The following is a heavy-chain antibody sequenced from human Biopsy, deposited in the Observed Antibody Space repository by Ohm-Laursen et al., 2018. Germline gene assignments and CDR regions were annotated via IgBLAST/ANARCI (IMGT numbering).Heavy chain of an antibody. J-gene: IGHJ4*02. CDR1: SYIFTDNN. Sequence: ASVKAFCKASSYIFTDNNIHWMRQAPGHGLEWLGYINCKTGATNYAQKFQGTVTMTRDTSISTAYLALGSLRSADTAIYYCARDPLNGHKHFDYWGQGSLVTVSS. D-gene: IGHD2-8*01. CDR2: INCKTGAT. CDR3: ARDPLNGHKHFDY. V-gene: IGHV1-2*02.